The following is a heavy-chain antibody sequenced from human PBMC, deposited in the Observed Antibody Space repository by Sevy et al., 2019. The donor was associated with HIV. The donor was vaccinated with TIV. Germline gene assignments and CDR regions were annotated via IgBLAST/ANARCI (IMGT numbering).Heavy chain of an antibody. D-gene: IGHD2-8*01. Sequence: GGSLRLSCAASGFTFSKYSMSWVRQPPGKGLEWVSTLSFGCGEINYADSVKGRFTISRDNSKSSVYLQMNNLRPEYTAVYYGAREGCTKPHDYWGQGTLVTVSS. CDR2: LSFGCGEI. CDR1: GFTFSKYS. CDR3: AREGCTKPHDY. J-gene: IGHJ4*02. V-gene: IGHV3-23*01.